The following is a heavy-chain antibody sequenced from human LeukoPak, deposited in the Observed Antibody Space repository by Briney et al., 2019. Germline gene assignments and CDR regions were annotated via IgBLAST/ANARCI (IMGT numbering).Heavy chain of an antibody. Sequence: PGGSLRLSCEASGFTFSSYWMSWVRQAPGKRLEWVANIKQDVSEKYYADSVKGRFTSSRDNAKNSLYLQMNSLRAEDTAVYYCARILSAYDPFDPWGQGTLVTVSS. J-gene: IGHJ5*02. CDR2: IKQDVSEK. V-gene: IGHV3-7*04. CDR1: GFTFSSYW. CDR3: ARILSAYDPFDP. D-gene: IGHD5-12*01.